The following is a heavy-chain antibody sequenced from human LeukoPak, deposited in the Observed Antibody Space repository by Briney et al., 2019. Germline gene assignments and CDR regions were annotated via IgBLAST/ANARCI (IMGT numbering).Heavy chain of an antibody. V-gene: IGHV4-4*07. J-gene: IGHJ4*02. Sequence: SETLSLTCTVSGDSISNYYSSWIRQPAGKGLEWIGRIYTSGSTNYNPCLKSRVTMSVDTSKNQFSLKLSSVTAADTAVYYCARVSLVRGAPDYYFDYWGQGTLVTVSS. CDR3: ARVSLVRGAPDYYFDY. CDR1: GDSISNYY. D-gene: IGHD3-10*01. CDR2: IYTSGST.